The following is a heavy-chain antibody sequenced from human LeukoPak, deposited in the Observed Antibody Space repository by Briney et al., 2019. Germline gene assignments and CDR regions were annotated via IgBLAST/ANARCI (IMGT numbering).Heavy chain of an antibody. Sequence: SETLSLTCTVSGYSISSGYYWGWIRQPPGKGLEWIGSIYHSGSTYYNPSLKSRVTISVDTSKNQFSLKLSSVTAADTAVYYCARDRYYYGSGSYYKIAYFDYWGQGTLVTASS. V-gene: IGHV4-38-2*02. CDR2: IYHSGST. D-gene: IGHD3-10*01. CDR1: GYSISSGYY. J-gene: IGHJ4*02. CDR3: ARDRYYYGSGSYYKIAYFDY.